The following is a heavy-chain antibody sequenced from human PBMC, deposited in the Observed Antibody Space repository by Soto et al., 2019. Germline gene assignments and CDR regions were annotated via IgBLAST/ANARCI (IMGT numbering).Heavy chain of an antibody. V-gene: IGHV3-33*01. CDR1: GFTFISYG. CDR2: IWYDGSNK. CDR3: ARGGGGCSSTSCYSPYYYGMDV. J-gene: IGHJ6*02. Sequence: XGSLGLSCAASGFTFISYGMHGVRQAPGKGLEWVAVIWYDGSNKYYADSVKGRFTISRDNSKNTLYLQMNSLRAEETAVYYCARGGGGCSSTSCYSPYYYGMDVWGQGTTVTVSS. D-gene: IGHD2-2*02.